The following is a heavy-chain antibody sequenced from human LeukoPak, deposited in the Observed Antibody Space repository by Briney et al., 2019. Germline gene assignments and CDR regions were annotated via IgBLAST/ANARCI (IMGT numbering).Heavy chain of an antibody. Sequence: WETLSLTCAVYGGSFSGYYWSWIRQPPGKGLEWIGEINHSGSTNYNPSLKSRVTISVDTSKNQFSLKLSSVTAADTAVYYCAGYSSSWLPAAYFDYWGQGTLVTVSS. D-gene: IGHD6-13*01. CDR3: AGYSSSWLPAAYFDY. J-gene: IGHJ4*02. CDR2: INHSGST. V-gene: IGHV4-34*01. CDR1: GGSFSGYY.